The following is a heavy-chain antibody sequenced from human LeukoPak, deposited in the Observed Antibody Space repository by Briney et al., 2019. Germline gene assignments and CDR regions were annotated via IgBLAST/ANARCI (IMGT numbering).Heavy chain of an antibody. V-gene: IGHV3-30*14. CDR3: ARQAVAGREDVFDI. Sequence: GGSLRLSCAASGFTFSSYAMHWVRQAPGKGLEWVAVISYDGSNKYYADSVKGRFTISRENAKNSLYLQMNSLRAGDTAIYYCARQAVAGREDVFDIWGQGTMVTVSS. D-gene: IGHD6-19*01. CDR1: GFTFSSYA. J-gene: IGHJ3*02. CDR2: ISYDGSNK.